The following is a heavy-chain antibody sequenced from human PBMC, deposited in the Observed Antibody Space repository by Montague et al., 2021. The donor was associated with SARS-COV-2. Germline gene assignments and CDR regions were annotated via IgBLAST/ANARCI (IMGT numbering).Heavy chain of an antibody. CDR3: ARLGEGVVPAPILGVGPYYSYFYMDV. D-gene: IGHD2-2*02. V-gene: IGHV4-34*01. J-gene: IGHJ6*03. Sequence: SETLSLTCAVYGGSFSGYYWNWIRQPPGKGLEWIGEINHSGSANYNPSLKRRVTISVDTPKNQFSLKLNSVTAADTAVYYCARLGEGVVPAPILGVGPYYSYFYMDVWGKGTMVTVSS. CDR2: INHSGSA. CDR1: GGSFSGYY.